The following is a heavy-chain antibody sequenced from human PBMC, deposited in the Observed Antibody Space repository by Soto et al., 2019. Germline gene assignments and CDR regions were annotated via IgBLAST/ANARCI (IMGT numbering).Heavy chain of an antibody. D-gene: IGHD3-22*01. J-gene: IGHJ4*01. CDR1: GFTFTTAW. CDR2: IKSKVAGGTT. V-gene: IGHV3-15*07. CDR3: TTDSHFTMKLVRFDY. Sequence: EVQLVESGGGLVEPGGSLRLSCAASGFTFTTAWINWVRQAPGKGLEWVGRIKSKVAGGTTDFAAPVKGRFAISRDDSRNMVYFQMNSLKLEDTAVYYCTTDSHFTMKLVRFDYWRLGTLVTVSS.